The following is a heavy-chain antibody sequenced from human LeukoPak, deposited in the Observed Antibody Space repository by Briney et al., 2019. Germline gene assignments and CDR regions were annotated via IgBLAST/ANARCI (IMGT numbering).Heavy chain of an antibody. CDR1: GFTLSSYE. CDR2: IVYSGGST. D-gene: IGHD3-10*01. J-gene: IGHJ5*02. V-gene: IGHV3-23*01. Sequence: PGGSLRLSCTVAGFTLSSYEMSWIRQAPGKGLEWVSSIVYSGGSTYYADSVKGRFTISRDNSKNTLYLQLNSLRAEDTAVYYCARGVNYHGSGSYLRDWFDPWGQGTLVTVSS. CDR3: ARGVNYHGSGSYLRDWFDP.